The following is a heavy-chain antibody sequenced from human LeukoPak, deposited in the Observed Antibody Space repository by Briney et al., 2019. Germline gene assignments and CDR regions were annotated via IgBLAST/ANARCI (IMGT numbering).Heavy chain of an antibody. J-gene: IGHJ4*02. Sequence: GGSLRLSCAASGFTFSNSAMYWVRQAPGKGLEFVSVISTNGDRTYYADSVKGRFTISRDNSKNTLYLQMGSLRADDMAVYYCARGVAISSSGWYDTFDYWGQEALVTISS. CDR2: ISTNGDRT. V-gene: IGHV3-64*02. CDR3: ARGVAISSSGWYDTFDY. D-gene: IGHD6-19*01. CDR1: GFTFSNSA.